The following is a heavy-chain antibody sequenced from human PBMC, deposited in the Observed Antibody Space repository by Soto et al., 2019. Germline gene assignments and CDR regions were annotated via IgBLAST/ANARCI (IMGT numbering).Heavy chain of an antibody. CDR3: GITMYYYDSSGYRDNAFDI. Sequence: ASVKVSCKASGYTFTSHYMHWVRQAPGQGLEWMGIINPSGGSTSYAQKFQGRVTMTRDTSTSTVYMELSSLRSEDTAVYYCGITMYYYDSSGYRDNAFDIWGQGTMVTVSS. CDR2: INPSGGST. J-gene: IGHJ3*02. D-gene: IGHD3-22*01. V-gene: IGHV1-46*03. CDR1: GYTFTSHY.